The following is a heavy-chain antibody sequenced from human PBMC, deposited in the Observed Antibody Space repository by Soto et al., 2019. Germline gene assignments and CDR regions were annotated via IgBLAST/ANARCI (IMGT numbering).Heavy chain of an antibody. D-gene: IGHD2-15*01. V-gene: IGHV1-69*05. J-gene: IGHJ4*02. Sequence: PVKVSCKAAGGTFSSYAISWVRQAPGQGLEWMGGIIPIFGTANYAQKFQGRVTMTRNTSISTAYMELSSLRSEDTAVYYCARVYCSGGSCYSDYWGQGTLVTVSS. CDR1: GGTFSSYA. CDR3: ARVYCSGGSCYSDY. CDR2: IIPIFGTA.